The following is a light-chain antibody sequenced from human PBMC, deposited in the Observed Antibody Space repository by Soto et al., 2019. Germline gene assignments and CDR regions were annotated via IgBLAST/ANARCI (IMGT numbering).Light chain of an antibody. CDR1: QSVSSSY. CDR2: GAS. Sequence: EIVLTQSPGTLSLSPGERATLSCRASQSVSSSYLAWYQHKPGQAPRLLIYGASSRATGIPDRFSGSGSGTDFTLTISRLEPEDFAVYYCQHYCSSPHTFGQGTKLEIK. J-gene: IGKJ2*01. V-gene: IGKV3-20*01. CDR3: QHYCSSPHT.